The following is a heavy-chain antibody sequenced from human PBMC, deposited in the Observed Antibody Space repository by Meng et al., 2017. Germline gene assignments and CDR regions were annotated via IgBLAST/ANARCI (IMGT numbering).Heavy chain of an antibody. CDR1: GFTFSDYY. Sequence: GGSLRLSCAASGFTFSDYYMSWIRQAPGKGLEWVSYISSSGSTIYYADSVKGRFTISRDNAKNSLYLQMNSLRAEDTAVYYCARVYDPRTYYYYGMDVWGQGTTVTVSS. D-gene: IGHD3-16*01. CDR2: ISSSGSTI. J-gene: IGHJ6*02. V-gene: IGHV3-11*01. CDR3: ARVYDPRTYYYYGMDV.